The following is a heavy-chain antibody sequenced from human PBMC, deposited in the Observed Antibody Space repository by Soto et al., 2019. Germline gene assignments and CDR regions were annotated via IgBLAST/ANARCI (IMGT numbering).Heavy chain of an antibody. D-gene: IGHD4-17*01. CDR2: ISGSGGST. CDR3: AKALTVTPDPEYFQH. V-gene: IGHV3-23*01. Sequence: EVQLLESGGGLLQPGGSLRLSFAASGFTFSSYALSWFRQPPGKGLGWVSAISGSGGSTYYADSVKGRFTISRDNSKNTLYLQMNSLRAEDTAVYYCAKALTVTPDPEYFQHWGQGTLVTVSS. CDR1: GFTFSSYA. J-gene: IGHJ1*01.